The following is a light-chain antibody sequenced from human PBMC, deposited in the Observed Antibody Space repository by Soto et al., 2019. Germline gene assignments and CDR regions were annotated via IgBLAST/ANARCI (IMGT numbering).Light chain of an antibody. CDR3: QQYDNYPLT. V-gene: IGKV1-5*01. J-gene: IGKJ4*01. CDR1: QSVSSR. Sequence: DIEMTQSPATLSVSIGDRVTISCRASQSVSSRLAWYQQKPGRAPKFLIYDASSLESGIPSRFSGSGSGTDFTLTISNLQPEDFATYYCQQYDNYPLTFGGGTKVDIK. CDR2: DAS.